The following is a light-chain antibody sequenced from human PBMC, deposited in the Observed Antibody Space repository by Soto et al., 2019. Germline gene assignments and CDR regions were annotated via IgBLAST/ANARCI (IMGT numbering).Light chain of an antibody. CDR2: EVS. J-gene: IGLJ1*01. CDR3: SSYTSSSTLV. V-gene: IGLV2-14*01. CDR1: RYDVGGYNY. Sequence: QSALTQPPSVSGSPGQSVTMSCTGTRYDVGGYNYVSWYQQHPGKAPKVIIYEVSNRPSGVSNRFSGSKSGNTASLTISGLQAEDEADYYCSSYTSSSTLVFGTGTKVTVL.